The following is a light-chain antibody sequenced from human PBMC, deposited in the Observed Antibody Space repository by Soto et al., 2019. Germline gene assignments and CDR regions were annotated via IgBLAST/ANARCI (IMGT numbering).Light chain of an antibody. CDR1: SSDVGAYNY. Sequence: QSALTQPPSASGSPGQSVTISCTGTSSDVGAYNYVSWYQQHPGKAPKLMIYEVNKRPSGVPDRFSGSKAGNMASLTVSGLQAVDEANYFCCTYAGSFVVFGGGTKLTVL. CDR3: CTYAGSFVV. J-gene: IGLJ2*01. CDR2: EVN. V-gene: IGLV2-8*01.